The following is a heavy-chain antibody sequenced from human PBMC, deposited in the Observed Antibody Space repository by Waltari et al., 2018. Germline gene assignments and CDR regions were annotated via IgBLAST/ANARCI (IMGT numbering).Heavy chain of an antibody. CDR1: GVSSSDYY. Sequence: QVQLQQWRAGLLKPSETLSLTCTVHGVSSSDYYWTWIRQPPGKGLEWIGEINHSGSAKYNPSLMSRVTISVDTSKNQISLKMNSMSAADTAVYYCARGTTIFGLRWFDPWGQGTLVTVSS. CDR3: ARGTTIFGLRWFDP. J-gene: IGHJ5*02. V-gene: IGHV4-34*01. CDR2: INHSGSA. D-gene: IGHD3-3*01.